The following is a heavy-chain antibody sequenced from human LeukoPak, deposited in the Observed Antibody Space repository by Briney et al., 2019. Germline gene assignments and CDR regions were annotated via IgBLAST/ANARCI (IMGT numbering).Heavy chain of an antibody. CDR2: IYYSGST. V-gene: IGHV4-31*03. Sequence: SQTLSLTCTVSGGSISSGGYYWSWIRQHPGKGLEWIGYIYYSGSTYYNPSLKSRVTISVDTSKNQFSLKLSSVTAADTAVYYCARDRGCSSTSCRHYYYGMDVWGKGTTVIVSS. D-gene: IGHD2-2*01. J-gene: IGHJ6*04. CDR1: GGSISSGGYY. CDR3: ARDRGCSSTSCRHYYYGMDV.